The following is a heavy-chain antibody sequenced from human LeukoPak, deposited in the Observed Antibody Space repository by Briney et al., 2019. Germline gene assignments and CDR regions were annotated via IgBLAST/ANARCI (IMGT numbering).Heavy chain of an antibody. J-gene: IGHJ4*02. CDR3: AGIAAAGFDY. CDR1: GGSISSYY. CDR2: IYTSGST. D-gene: IGHD6-13*01. V-gene: IGHV4-4*07. Sequence: SSETLSLTCTVSGGSISSYYWSWIRQPAGKGLEWIGRIYTSGSTNYNPSLKSRVTMSVDTSKNQFSLELSSVTAADTAVYYCAGIAAAGFDYWGQGTLVTVSS.